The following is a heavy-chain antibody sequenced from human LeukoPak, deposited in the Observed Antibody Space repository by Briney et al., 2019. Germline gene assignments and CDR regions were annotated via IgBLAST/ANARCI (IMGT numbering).Heavy chain of an antibody. Sequence: SETLSLTCTVSGGSISSSSYYWGWIRQPPGKGLEWIGSIYYSGSTHYNPSLKSRVIISVDTSKNQFSLRLRSVTAADTAVYYCARLLDYGARNFDFWGRGTLVTVSS. CDR2: IYYSGST. J-gene: IGHJ4*02. CDR3: ARLLDYGARNFDF. CDR1: GGSISSSSYY. D-gene: IGHD4-17*01. V-gene: IGHV4-39*07.